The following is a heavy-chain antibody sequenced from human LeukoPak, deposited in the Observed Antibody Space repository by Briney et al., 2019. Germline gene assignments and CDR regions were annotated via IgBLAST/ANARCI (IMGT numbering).Heavy chain of an antibody. V-gene: IGHV3-30*01. D-gene: IGHD3-16*01. CDR2: ISYDGNYK. CDR1: GITFSTSA. Sequence: PGGSLRLSCAASGITFSTSAMHWVRQAPGKGLEWVAVISYDGNYKYYPASVRGRFTISRDSSKNTLDLQMNSLGAEDTAVYYCARGETSYAPHLDYWGQGILVTVSS. J-gene: IGHJ4*02. CDR3: ARGETSYAPHLDY.